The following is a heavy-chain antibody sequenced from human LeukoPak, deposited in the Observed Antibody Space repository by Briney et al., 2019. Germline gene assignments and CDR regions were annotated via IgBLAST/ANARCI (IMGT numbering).Heavy chain of an antibody. CDR3: ARVYSSYYYYMDV. V-gene: IGHV3-7*04. CDR2: IKQDGSEK. J-gene: IGHJ6*03. D-gene: IGHD4-11*01. Sequence: GGSLRLSCAASGFTFSSYAMSWVRQAPGKGLEWVANIKQDGSEKYYVDSVKGRFTISRDNAKNSLYLQMNSLRAEDTAVYYCARVYSSYYYYMDVWGKGTTVTVSS. CDR1: GFTFSSYA.